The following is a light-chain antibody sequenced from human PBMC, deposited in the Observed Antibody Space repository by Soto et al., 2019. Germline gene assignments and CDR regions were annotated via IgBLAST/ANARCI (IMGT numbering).Light chain of an antibody. J-gene: IGLJ1*01. V-gene: IGLV2-14*03. Sequence: QSALTQPASVSGSPGQSITISCTGTSSDVGGYNSVSWYQHHPGKAPKLMIYNVSNRPSGVSSRFSGSKSGNTASLTISGLQAEDEADYYCSSYTTSITYVFATGTKLTVL. CDR1: SSDVGGYNS. CDR2: NVS. CDR3: SSYTTSITYV.